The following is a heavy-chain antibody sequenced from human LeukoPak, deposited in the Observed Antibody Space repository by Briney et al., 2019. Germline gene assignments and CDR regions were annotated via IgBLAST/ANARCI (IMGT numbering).Heavy chain of an antibody. CDR2: INHSGST. J-gene: IGHJ4*02. Sequence: PSETLSLTCAVYGGSFSGYYWSWIRQPPGEGLEWIGEINHSGSTNYNPSLKSRVTISVDTSKNQFSLKLSSVTAADTAVYYCARDIGELLDYWGQGTLVTVSS. V-gene: IGHV4-34*01. CDR3: ARDIGELLDY. D-gene: IGHD1-26*01. CDR1: GGSFSGYY.